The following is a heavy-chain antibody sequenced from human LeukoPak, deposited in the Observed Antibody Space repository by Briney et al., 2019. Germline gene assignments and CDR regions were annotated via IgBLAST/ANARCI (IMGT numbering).Heavy chain of an antibody. V-gene: IGHV4-59*01. J-gene: IGHJ5*02. D-gene: IGHD2-15*01. CDR3: ARIEVAATSLKFDP. Sequence: TSETLSLTCTVSGGSISSYYWSWIRQPPGKGLEWIGYIYYSGSTNYNPSLKSRVTISVDTSKNQFSLKLSSVTAADTAVYYCARIEVAATSLKFDPWGQGTLVTVSS. CDR2: IYYSGST. CDR1: GGSISSYY.